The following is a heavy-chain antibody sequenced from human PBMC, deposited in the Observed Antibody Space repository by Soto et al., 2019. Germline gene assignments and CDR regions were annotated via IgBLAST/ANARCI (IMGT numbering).Heavy chain of an antibody. J-gene: IGHJ5*02. CDR2: ISGSGFKK. Sequence: PGGSLRLSCAASGFIFEIFGMSWVRQAPGKGLEWISSISGSGFKKYYADSVKGRFTISRDKSKSTVYLELNNLSAEDTSVYHCAKNQGVELVPLATVDWFDPWGQGSVVTVSS. CDR1: GFIFEIFG. V-gene: IGHV3-23*01. D-gene: IGHD1-26*01. CDR3: AKNQGVELVPLATVDWFDP.